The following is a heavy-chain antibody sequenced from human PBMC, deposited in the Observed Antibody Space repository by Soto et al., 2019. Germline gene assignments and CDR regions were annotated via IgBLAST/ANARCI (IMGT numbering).Heavy chain of an antibody. V-gene: IGHV4-34*01. CDR1: GGSVSWFD. D-gene: IGHD4-4*01. CDR2: INHSGST. CDR3: ASLTVTRCYYGMDC. Sequence: SHTCGAAGGSVSWFDVMLLIASPGKGLEWIGEINHSGSTNYNPSLKSRVTISVDTYKNQFSLKLSSVTAADTAVYDCASLTVTRCYYGMDCRVQATKLTFS. J-gene: IGHJ6*02.